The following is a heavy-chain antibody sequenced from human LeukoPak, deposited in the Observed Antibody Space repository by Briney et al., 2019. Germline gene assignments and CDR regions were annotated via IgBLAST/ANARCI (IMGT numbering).Heavy chain of an antibody. J-gene: IGHJ4*02. D-gene: IGHD4-17*01. V-gene: IGHV4-61*02. CDR2: IYTSGST. CDR3: ARDGDSGDYAY. CDR1: GGSISSGSYY. Sequence: SETLSLTCTVSGGSISSGSYYWFWIRQPAGKGLEWIGRIYTSGSTNYNPSLKSRVTISADTSKNQFSLKLTSVTAADTAVYYCARDGDSGDYAYWGQGTLVTVSS.